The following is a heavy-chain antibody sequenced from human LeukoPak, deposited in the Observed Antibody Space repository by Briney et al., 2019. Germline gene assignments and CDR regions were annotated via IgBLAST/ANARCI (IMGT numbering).Heavy chain of an antibody. CDR1: GFTFSSYW. V-gene: IGHV3-74*01. Sequence: QPGGSLRRSCAASGFTFSSYWMHWVRQAPGKGLVWVSRINSDGSSTSYADSVKGRFTISRDNAKNTLYLQMNSLRAEDTAVYYCAKGGTHYYGSGEGVDYWGQGTLVTVSS. CDR3: AKGGTHYYGSGEGVDY. D-gene: IGHD3-10*01. J-gene: IGHJ4*02. CDR2: INSDGSST.